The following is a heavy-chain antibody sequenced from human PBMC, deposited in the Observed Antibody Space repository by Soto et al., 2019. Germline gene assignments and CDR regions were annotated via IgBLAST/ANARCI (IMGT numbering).Heavy chain of an antibody. Sequence: SETLSLTCTVSGGSISSYYWSWIRQPPGKGLEWIGYIYYSGSTNYNPSLKSRVTISVDTSKNQFSLKLSSVTAADTAVYYCARALWCSGGSCYSGYFDYWGQGTLVTVSS. CDR3: ARALWCSGGSCYSGYFDY. CDR2: IYYSGST. D-gene: IGHD2-15*01. V-gene: IGHV4-59*01. CDR1: GGSISSYY. J-gene: IGHJ4*02.